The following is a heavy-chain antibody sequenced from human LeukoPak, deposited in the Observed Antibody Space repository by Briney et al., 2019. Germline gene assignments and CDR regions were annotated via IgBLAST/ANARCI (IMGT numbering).Heavy chain of an antibody. Sequence: GASVKVSCKASGYTFFKYAIHWARQAPGQGLEWMGWINPNSGDTNYAQKFQGRVTMTRDTSISTAYMELSRLRSDDTAVYYCARVRYRLAETYIDYWGQGTLVTVSS. J-gene: IGHJ4*02. CDR2: INPNSGDT. CDR1: GYTFFKYA. D-gene: IGHD3-16*01. CDR3: ARVRYRLAETYIDY. V-gene: IGHV1-2*02.